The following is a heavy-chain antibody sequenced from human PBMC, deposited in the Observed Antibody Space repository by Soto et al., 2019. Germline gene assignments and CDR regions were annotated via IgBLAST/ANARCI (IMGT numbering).Heavy chain of an antibody. Sequence: GGSLRLSCAASGFTFSSYAMHWVRQAPGKGLEWVAVISYDGSNKYYADSVKGRFTISRDNSKNTLYLQMNSLRAEDTAVYYCARARFHNCGMDVWGQGTTVTVSS. D-gene: IGHD3-10*01. CDR3: ARARFHNCGMDV. CDR1: GFTFSSYA. V-gene: IGHV3-30-3*01. CDR2: ISYDGSNK. J-gene: IGHJ6*02.